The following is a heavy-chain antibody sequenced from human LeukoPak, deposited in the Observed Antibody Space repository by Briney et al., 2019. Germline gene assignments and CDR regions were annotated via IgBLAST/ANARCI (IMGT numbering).Heavy chain of an antibody. CDR2: IYYSGST. CDR3: ARVGGDYEGIDY. Sequence: GSLRLSCAASGFTFSSYSMNWVRQAPGKGLEWIGYIYYSGSTNYSPSLKSRVTISVDTSKNQFSLKLSSVTAADTAVYYCARVGGDYEGIDYWGQGTLVTVSS. CDR1: GFTFSSYS. V-gene: IGHV4-59*01. D-gene: IGHD4-17*01. J-gene: IGHJ4*02.